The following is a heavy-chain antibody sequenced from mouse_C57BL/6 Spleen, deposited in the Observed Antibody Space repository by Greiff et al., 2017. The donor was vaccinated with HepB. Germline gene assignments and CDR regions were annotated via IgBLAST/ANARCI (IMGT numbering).Heavy chain of an antibody. Sequence: QVQLQQPGTELVKPGASVKLSCKASGYTFPSYWMHWVKQRPGQGLEWIGNINTSNGGTNYNEKFKSKATLTVDKSSSTAYMQLSSLTSEDSAVYYCASITTVVDGYAMDYWGQGTSVTVSS. J-gene: IGHJ4*01. V-gene: IGHV1-53*01. CDR1: GYTFPSYW. D-gene: IGHD1-1*01. CDR3: ASITTVVDGYAMDY. CDR2: INTSNGGT.